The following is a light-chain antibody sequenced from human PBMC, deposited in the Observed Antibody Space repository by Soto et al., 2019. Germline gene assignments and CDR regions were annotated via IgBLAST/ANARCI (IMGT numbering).Light chain of an antibody. J-gene: IGLJ1*01. CDR1: SSDVGSYNL. Sequence: QSVLTQPACVSGSPGQSITISCTGTSSDVGSYNLVSWYQQHPGKAPKLMIYEGSKRPSGVSSRFSGSKSGNTASLTISGLQAEDEADYYCCSYAGNSDVFGTGTKVTVL. CDR2: EGS. V-gene: IGLV2-23*01. CDR3: CSYAGNSDV.